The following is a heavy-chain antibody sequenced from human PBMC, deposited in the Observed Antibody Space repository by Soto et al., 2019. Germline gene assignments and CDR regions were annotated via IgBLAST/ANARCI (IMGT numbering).Heavy chain of an antibody. CDR1: GGSISSGDYY. V-gene: IGHV4-30-4*01. D-gene: IGHD3-10*01. CDR2: IYYSGST. CDR3: ARADHLVYGSGSYDY. J-gene: IGHJ4*02. Sequence: SETLSLTCTVSGGSISSGDYYWSWIRQPPGKGLEWIGYIYYSGSTYYNPSLKSRVTISVDTSKNQFSLKLSSVTAADTAVYYCARADHLVYGSGSYDYWGQGTLVTVSS.